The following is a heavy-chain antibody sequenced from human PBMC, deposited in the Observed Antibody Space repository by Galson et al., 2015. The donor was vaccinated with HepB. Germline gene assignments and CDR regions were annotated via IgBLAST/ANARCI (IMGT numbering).Heavy chain of an antibody. D-gene: IGHD6-19*01. CDR1: GFTLSNYW. CDR2: INGDGGST. V-gene: IGHV3-74*01. Sequence: CAASGFTLSNYWMHWVRQAPGKGLVWVSRINGDGGSTSYADSVKGRFTISRDNAKNTLYLQMNSLRAEDTGLYYCGRGASVAADYWGQGTLVTVSS. CDR3: GRGASVAADY. J-gene: IGHJ4*01.